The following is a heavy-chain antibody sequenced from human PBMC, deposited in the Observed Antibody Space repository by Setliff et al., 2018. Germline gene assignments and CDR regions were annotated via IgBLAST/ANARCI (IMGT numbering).Heavy chain of an antibody. CDR1: GYSFPSYW. CDR3: ATLGIDIEGASAHAFDI. J-gene: IGHJ3*02. Sequence: PGESLKISCKASGYSFPSYWIGWVRQVPGKGLEWMGIIYPGDSHTRYSPSFQGQVTISADKSISTAYLQWSSLKASDTAMYYCATLGIDIEGASAHAFDIWGQGTMVTVSS. V-gene: IGHV5-51*01. D-gene: IGHD1-26*01. CDR2: IYPGDSHT.